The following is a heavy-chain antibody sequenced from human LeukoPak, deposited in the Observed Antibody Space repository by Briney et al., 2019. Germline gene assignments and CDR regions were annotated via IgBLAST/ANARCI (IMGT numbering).Heavy chain of an antibody. CDR1: GYSISSGYY. V-gene: IGHV4-38-2*01. CDR2: IYHSGST. J-gene: IGHJ4*02. CDR3: ARQSSTGHSATDY. Sequence: PSETLTLTCAVSGYSISSGYYWGWFRHPPGKGLGWIVSIYHSGSTYYNPSLKSRVTISVDTSKNQFSLKLSSVNAADTAVYYCARQSSTGHSATDYWGQGTLVTVSS. D-gene: IGHD2-2*01.